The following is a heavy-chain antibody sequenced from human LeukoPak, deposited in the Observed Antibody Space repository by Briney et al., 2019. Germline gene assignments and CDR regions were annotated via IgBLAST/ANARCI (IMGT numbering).Heavy chain of an antibody. J-gene: IGHJ6*02. CDR3: ANGKDYDYSNYYYYYGMDV. CDR1: GFTYSTYA. Sequence: PGGSLRLSCAASGFTYSTYAMNWVRQAPGKGLEWVSTITASGATTYYADSVKGRFTISRDNSKNTLYLQMNSLRAEDTAVYYCANGKDYDYSNYYYYYGMDVWGQGTTVTVSS. CDR2: ITASGATT. V-gene: IGHV3-23*01. D-gene: IGHD4-4*01.